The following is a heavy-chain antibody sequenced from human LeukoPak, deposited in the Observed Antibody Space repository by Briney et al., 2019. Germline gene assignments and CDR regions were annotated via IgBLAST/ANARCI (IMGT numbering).Heavy chain of an antibody. CDR3: ARSGSYAYGGFDM. CDR1: GFTFSRSHW. V-gene: IGHV3-74*01. CDR2: INNDGSST. D-gene: IGHD1-26*01. Sequence: GGSLRLSCAASGFTFSRSHWMHWVRQAPGKGLVWVARINNDGSSTTYADSVKGRFTISRDNAKNTLYLQMNSLRAEDTAVYYCARSGSYAYGGFDMWGQGTMVTVSS. J-gene: IGHJ3*02.